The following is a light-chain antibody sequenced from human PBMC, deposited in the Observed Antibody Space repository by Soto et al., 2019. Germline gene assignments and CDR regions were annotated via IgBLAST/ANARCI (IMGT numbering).Light chain of an antibody. Sequence: QSVLTQPRSVSGSPGQSVTISCTGTSSDVGGYNYVSWYQQHPGKAPKLMIYDVSKRPSGVPDRFSGSKSGNXASLXISGLQDEXEADYYCCAYAGRYTFEEGVFGTGTKVTVL. J-gene: IGLJ1*01. CDR3: CAYAGRYTFEEGV. V-gene: IGLV2-11*01. CDR2: DVS. CDR1: SSDVGGYNY.